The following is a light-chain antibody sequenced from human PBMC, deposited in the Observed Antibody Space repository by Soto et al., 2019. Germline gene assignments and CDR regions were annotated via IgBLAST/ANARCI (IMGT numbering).Light chain of an antibody. Sequence: CPGDALPKQYAYWYQQKPGQAPVLVIYKDSERPSGIPERFSGSSSGTTVTLTISGVQAEDEADYYCQSADSSGTHVVFGGGTKLTVL. J-gene: IGLJ2*01. V-gene: IGLV3-25*03. CDR1: ALPKQY. CDR2: KDS. CDR3: QSADSSGTHVV.